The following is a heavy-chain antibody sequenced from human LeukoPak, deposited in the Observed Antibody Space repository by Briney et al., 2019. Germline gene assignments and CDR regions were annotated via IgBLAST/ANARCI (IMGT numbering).Heavy chain of an antibody. Sequence: GGSLRLSCAASGFTVGDAWMSWVRQAPGKGLEWVANIKQDGSEKYYVDSVKGRFTISRDNAKNSLYLQMNSLRAEDTAVYYCARGKPAYSSSWSAEYFQHWGQGTLVTVSS. CDR1: GFTVGDAW. V-gene: IGHV3-7*01. CDR3: ARGKPAYSSSWSAEYFQH. D-gene: IGHD6-13*01. CDR2: IKQDGSEK. J-gene: IGHJ1*01.